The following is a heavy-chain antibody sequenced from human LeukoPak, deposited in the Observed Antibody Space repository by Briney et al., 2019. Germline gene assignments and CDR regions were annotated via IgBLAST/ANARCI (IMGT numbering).Heavy chain of an antibody. D-gene: IGHD3-22*01. CDR1: GFTFSSYE. J-gene: IGHJ6*03. Sequence: GGSLRLSCAASGFTFSSYEMNWVRQAPGKGLEWVSYISSSGSTIYYADSVKGRFTISRDNAKNSLYLQMNSLRAEDTSVYYCARDRFATDSSGYYYHYYYYMDGWGKGTTVTVSS. CDR3: ARDRFATDSSGYYYHYYYYMDG. CDR2: ISSSGSTI. V-gene: IGHV3-48*03.